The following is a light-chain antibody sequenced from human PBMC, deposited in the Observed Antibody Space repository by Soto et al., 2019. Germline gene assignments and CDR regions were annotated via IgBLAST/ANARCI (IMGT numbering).Light chain of an antibody. CDR3: QSYDTSPSGYV. V-gene: IGLV1-40*01. CDR2: ANN. J-gene: IGLJ1*01. Sequence: QSVLTQPPSVSGAPGQRVTISCTGSSSNIGAGYDVHWYQQLPGTAPKLLIYANNNRPAGVPDRFSASKSGTSASLAITGLQAGDEADYYCQSYDTSPSGYVFGNGTKVTVL. CDR1: SSNIGAGYD.